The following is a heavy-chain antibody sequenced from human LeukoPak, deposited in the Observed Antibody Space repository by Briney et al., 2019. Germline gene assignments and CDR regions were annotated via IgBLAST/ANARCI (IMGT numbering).Heavy chain of an antibody. Sequence: GGSLRLSCAAPGFTFIDYDMRWGRHGIGKGLEWVSAIGIRGDTHYSGSVKGRFTISRENAESSLYLQMHSLSAEDTAVYYCARGGIQVSGIDEFDYWGQGTLVTVSS. D-gene: IGHD6-19*01. CDR3: ARGGIQVSGIDEFDY. J-gene: IGHJ4*02. CDR1: GFTFIDYD. CDR2: IGIRGDT. V-gene: IGHV3-13*01.